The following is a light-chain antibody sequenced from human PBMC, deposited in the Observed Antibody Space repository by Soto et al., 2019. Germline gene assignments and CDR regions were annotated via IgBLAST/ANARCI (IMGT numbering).Light chain of an antibody. CDR3: QYYNSYSRT. CDR2: KAS. V-gene: IGKV1-5*03. J-gene: IGKJ1*01. CDR1: QSISSW. Sequence: DIQMTQSPSTLSASVGDRVTITCRASQSISSWLAWYQQKPGKAPKLLIYKASSLESGVPSRFSGSGSGTEFTLTISSLQPDDFATYYSQYYNSYSRTFGQGTKVEIK.